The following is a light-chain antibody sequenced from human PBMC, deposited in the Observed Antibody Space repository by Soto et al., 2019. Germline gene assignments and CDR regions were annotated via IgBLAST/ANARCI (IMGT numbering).Light chain of an antibody. CDR2: NSS. Sequence: IQMTHSPPTLYGSLGDRVTINCLASQTISCWLAWYQQNSVKAPNLMIYNSSSLKSGVPSRPSGKGSGTEFTLTISSRKPDDFATYDCQHYNSYSEAFGPGTKVDIK. J-gene: IGKJ1*01. V-gene: IGKV1-5*03. CDR3: QHYNSYSEA. CDR1: QTISCW.